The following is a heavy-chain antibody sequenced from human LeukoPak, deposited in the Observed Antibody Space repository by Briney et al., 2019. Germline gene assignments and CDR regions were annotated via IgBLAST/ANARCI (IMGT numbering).Heavy chain of an antibody. CDR3: AKVPSDYYGSGSYFYYYYYMDV. CDR1: GFTFSSYG. D-gene: IGHD3-10*01. Sequence: GGSLRLSCAASGFTFSSYGMHWVRQAPGKGLEWVAFIRYDGSNKYYADSVKGRFTISRDNSKNTLYLQMNSLRAEDSAVYYCAKVPSDYYGSGSYFYYYYYMDVWGKGTTVTISS. V-gene: IGHV3-30*02. CDR2: IRYDGSNK. J-gene: IGHJ6*03.